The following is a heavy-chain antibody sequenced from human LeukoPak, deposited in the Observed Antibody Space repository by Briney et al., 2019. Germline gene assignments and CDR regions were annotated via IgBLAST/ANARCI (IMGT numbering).Heavy chain of an antibody. CDR1: VGTFSTYT. CDR2: IISIFGTA. J-gene: IGHJ5*02. V-gene: IGHV1-69*13. CDR3: ARCRGDYDFWSGYYTAWFDP. Sequence: GASVKVSCKASVGTFSTYTISWVRQAPGEGLEWMGGIISIFGTANYAQKIQGRVTITADESSSTAYMELSRLRSEDTAVYYCARCRGDYDFWSGYYTAWFDPWGQGTLVTVSS. D-gene: IGHD3-3*01.